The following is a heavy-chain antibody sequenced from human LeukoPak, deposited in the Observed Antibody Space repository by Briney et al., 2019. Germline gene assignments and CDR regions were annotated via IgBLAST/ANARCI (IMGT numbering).Heavy chain of an antibody. V-gene: IGHV4-34*01. J-gene: IGHJ4*02. CDR2: INHSGST. D-gene: IGHD1-26*01. CDR3: VRRRIGVMWVYYFDY. CDR1: GGSFSGYY. Sequence: PSETLSLTCAVYGGSFSGYYWSWIRQPPGKGLEWIGEINHSGSTNYNPSLKSRVTISVDTSKNQFSLKLSSVTAADTAVYYCVRRRIGVMWVYYFDYWGQGTLVTVSS.